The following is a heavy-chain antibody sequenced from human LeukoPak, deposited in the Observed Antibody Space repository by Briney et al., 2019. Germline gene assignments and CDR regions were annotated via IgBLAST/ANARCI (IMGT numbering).Heavy chain of an antibody. J-gene: IGHJ4*02. CDR1: GDTFTGYY. Sequence: GASVKVSCKASGDTFTGYYLHWVRQAPGQGLEWMGWINPNSGGTNYAQKFQGRVTMTRDTSISTAYMELSRLRSDDTAVYYCARAPWIQLWSGQDFDYWGQGTLVTVSS. D-gene: IGHD5-18*01. CDR3: ARAPWIQLWSGQDFDY. V-gene: IGHV1-2*02. CDR2: INPNSGGT.